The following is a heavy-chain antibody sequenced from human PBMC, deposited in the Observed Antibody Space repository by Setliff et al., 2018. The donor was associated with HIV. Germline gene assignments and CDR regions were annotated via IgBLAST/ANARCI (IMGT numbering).Heavy chain of an antibody. CDR2: INGDNGNT. D-gene: IGHD3-10*01. J-gene: IGHJ5*02. CDR1: GYIFTSYA. Sequence: ASVKVSCKASGYIFTSYAVHWVRQAPGQRLECMGWINGDNGNTKYSQKFQGRVTITRDTSANTAYMELSSLTSEDTAVYYCICPTVRDFTSWGQGTLVTVSS. CDR3: ICPTVRDFTS. V-gene: IGHV1-3*01.